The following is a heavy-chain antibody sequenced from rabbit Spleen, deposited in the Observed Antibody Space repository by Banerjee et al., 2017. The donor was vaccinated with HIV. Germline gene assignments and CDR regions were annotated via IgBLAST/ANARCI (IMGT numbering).Heavy chain of an antibody. D-gene: IGHD4-2*01. CDR2: IEISSGRA. V-gene: IGHV1S40*01. Sequence: QSLQESGGDLVKPGTSPTLTCTASGFPFSTDQDMCWVRQAPGKGLEWITCIEISSGRAWYASWAKGRFIITKTSSTTVTLQMTTLTAADTATYFCAGADYAACFNLWGPGTLVTVS. CDR1: GFPFSTDQD. CDR3: AGADYAACFNL. J-gene: IGHJ4*02.